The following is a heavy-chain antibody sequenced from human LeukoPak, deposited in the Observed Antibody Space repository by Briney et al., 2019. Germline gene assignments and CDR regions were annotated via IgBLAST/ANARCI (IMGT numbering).Heavy chain of an antibody. CDR3: AREPADPGHLVVLAVVGCMDV. CDR2: IYTSGNT. J-gene: IGHJ6*03. D-gene: IGHD2-21*01. Sequence: SETPSLTCTVSGASISSGSYYWRWIRQPAGKGLDWIGRIYTSGNTNYNPSLKSRVAISIDTSKNQFSLKLSSVTAADTAVYCCAREPADPGHLVVLAVVGCMDVWGNGTTVTVSS. CDR1: GASISSGSYY. V-gene: IGHV4-61*02.